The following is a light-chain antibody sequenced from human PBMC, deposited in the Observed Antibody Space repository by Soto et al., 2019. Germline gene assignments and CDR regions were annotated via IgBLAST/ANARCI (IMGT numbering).Light chain of an antibody. CDR3: SSYSISTAYL. J-gene: IGLJ1*01. CDR1: SRVDGGYDD. V-gene: IGLV2-14*01. Sequence: QSVLTQPASVSGAPGQSITISCTGTSRVDGGYDDVSADQPHRSTSSKPMVCEVSNRPSGVSYRFSGSKSGHTASLTIAGLQAADEVDYICSSYSISTAYLFGTGTKGTVL. CDR2: EVS.